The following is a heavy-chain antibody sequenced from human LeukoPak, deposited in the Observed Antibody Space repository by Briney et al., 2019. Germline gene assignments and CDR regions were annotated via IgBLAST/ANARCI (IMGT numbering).Heavy chain of an antibody. Sequence: GGSLRLSCAASGFTFSNAWMNWVRQAPGKGLEWVGRIKSKTDGGTTDYPAPVKGRFTISRDDSKNTLYLQMNSLKTEDTAVYYCTRENHDFWSGYYFDYWGQGALVTVSS. CDR3: TRENHDFWSGYYFDY. D-gene: IGHD3-3*01. V-gene: IGHV3-15*07. J-gene: IGHJ4*02. CDR1: GFTFSNAW. CDR2: IKSKTDGGTT.